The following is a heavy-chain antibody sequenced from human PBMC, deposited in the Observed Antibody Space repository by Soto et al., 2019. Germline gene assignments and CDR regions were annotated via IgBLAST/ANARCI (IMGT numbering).Heavy chain of an antibody. Sequence: QVQLVQSGAEVKKPGSSVKVSCKASGGTFSSYAISWVRQAPGQGLEWMGGIIPIFGTANYAQKFQGRVTITADESTSTAYMELSSLRSEDMAVYYCARGDGGVATIGSYFDYWGQGTLVTVSS. D-gene: IGHD5-12*01. CDR3: ARGDGGVATIGSYFDY. V-gene: IGHV1-69*01. CDR1: GGTFSSYA. J-gene: IGHJ4*02. CDR2: IIPIFGTA.